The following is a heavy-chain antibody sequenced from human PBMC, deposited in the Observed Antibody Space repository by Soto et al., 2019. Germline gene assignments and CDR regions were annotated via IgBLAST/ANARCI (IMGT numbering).Heavy chain of an antibody. J-gene: IGHJ4*02. Sequence: QVQLVQSGAEAKRPGSSVKVSCKASGGTFSSYAISWVRQAPGQGLEWLGGIIPSFGKGNYQQTFQGRLTITADEATSTVYMELSGLKSGDTAIDYWGRGRGGYNPGDFEFWGQGTLVTVS. CDR1: GGTFSSYA. D-gene: IGHD1-1*01. CDR3: GRGRGGYNPGDFEF. CDR2: IIPSFGKG. V-gene: IGHV1-69*01.